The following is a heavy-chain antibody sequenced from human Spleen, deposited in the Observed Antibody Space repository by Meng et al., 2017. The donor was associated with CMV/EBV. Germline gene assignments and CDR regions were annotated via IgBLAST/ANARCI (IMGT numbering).Heavy chain of an antibody. CDR1: GGSISNYY. CDR2: FYYSGGS. J-gene: IGHJ6*02. D-gene: IGHD6-13*01. CDR3: ARDRGFSSSRFGGGMDV. Sequence: SETLSLTCNVSGGSISNYYWSWIRQPPGKGLEWIGYFYYSGGSNYNPSLKSRVTMSLDTSKNQFSLKLSSVTAADTAVYYCARDRGFSSSRFGGGMDVWGQGTTVTVSS. V-gene: IGHV4-59*12.